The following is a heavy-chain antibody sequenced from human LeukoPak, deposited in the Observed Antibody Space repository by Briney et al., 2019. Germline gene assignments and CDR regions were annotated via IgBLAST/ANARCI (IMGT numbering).Heavy chain of an antibody. D-gene: IGHD3-3*01. Sequence: PSETLSLTCTVSGGSISSSSYYWGWIRQPPGKGLEWIGSIYSSGSTYYNPSLKSRVTISIDTSKNQVSLKLSSVTAADTAVYYCARHGVTSSGYYWDWGQATLVTVSS. CDR2: IYSSGST. J-gene: IGHJ4*02. CDR1: GGSISSSSYY. CDR3: ARHGVTSSGYYWD. V-gene: IGHV4-39*01.